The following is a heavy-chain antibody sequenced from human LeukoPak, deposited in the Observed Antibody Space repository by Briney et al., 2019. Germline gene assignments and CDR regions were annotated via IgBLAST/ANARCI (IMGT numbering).Heavy chain of an antibody. CDR1: GYTFNNYD. D-gene: IGHD3-3*01. CDR2: ISAYNGNT. J-gene: IGHJ4*02. V-gene: IGHV1-18*01. Sequence: ASVKDSCKASGYTFNNYDINWVRQAPGQGLEWMGWISAYNGNTNYAQKLQGRVTMTTDTSTSTAYMELRSLRSDDTAVYYCARDFTKEDFWSGYYRPPYFDYWGQGTLVTVSS. CDR3: ARDFTKEDFWSGYYRPPYFDY.